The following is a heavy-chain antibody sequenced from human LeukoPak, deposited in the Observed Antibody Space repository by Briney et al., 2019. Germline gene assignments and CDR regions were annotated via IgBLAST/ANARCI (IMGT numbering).Heavy chain of an antibody. D-gene: IGHD3-22*01. CDR1: GFTFSSYG. J-gene: IGHJ4*02. V-gene: IGHV3-30*18. Sequence: LSGGSLRLSCAASGFTFSSYGMHWVRQAPGKGLEWVAVISHDGSNPYYADSVKGRFTISRDNSKNTLYLQMSSLRAEDTATYYCAKTHYYDSSGVPGDYWGQGTLVTVSS. CDR2: ISHDGSNP. CDR3: AKTHYYDSSGVPGDY.